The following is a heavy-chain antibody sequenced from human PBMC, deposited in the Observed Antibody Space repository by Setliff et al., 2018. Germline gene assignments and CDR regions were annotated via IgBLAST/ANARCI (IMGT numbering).Heavy chain of an antibody. D-gene: IGHD3-16*01. J-gene: IGHJ3*01. CDR1: GGSISSRNYY. Sequence: SETLSLTCTVSGGSISSRNYYWGWIRQPPGKGLEWIGSIYHSGSTYYNPSLKSRAAFSIDTSKNQFSLKLTSVTAADTALYYCATDGPAYPLGAFDVWGQGTMVTVSS. CDR3: ATDGPAYPLGAFDV. V-gene: IGHV4-39*01. CDR2: IYHSGST.